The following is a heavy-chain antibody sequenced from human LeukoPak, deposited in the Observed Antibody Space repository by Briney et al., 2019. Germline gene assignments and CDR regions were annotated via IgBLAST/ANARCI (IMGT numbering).Heavy chain of an antibody. CDR1: GYTFSGYY. V-gene: IGHV1-2*02. Sequence: ASVKVSCKASGYTFSGYYIHWVRQAPGQGLEWMGWINPNSGGTNCVLKFQDRVTMTRDTSISTAYMELSSLGSDDTAVYYCARDYGDTLIRGVLNFFDQWGQGTLVSVSS. CDR3: ARDYGDTLIRGVLNFFDQ. D-gene: IGHD3-10*01. J-gene: IGHJ4*02. CDR2: INPNSGGT.